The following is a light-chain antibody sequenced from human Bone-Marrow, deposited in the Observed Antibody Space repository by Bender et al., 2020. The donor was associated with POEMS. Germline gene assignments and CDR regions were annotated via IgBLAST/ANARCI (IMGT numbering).Light chain of an antibody. CDR1: SSDVGSYNL. Sequence: QSALTQPASVSGSPGQSITISCTGSSSDVGSYNLVSWYQQHPGEAPKFIIYEVNKRPSGVSNRFSGSKSGNTASLTISGLQAEDEADYYCCLYAGSSTWVFGGGTKLTVL. CDR2: EVN. J-gene: IGLJ3*02. V-gene: IGLV2-23*02. CDR3: CLYAGSSTWV.